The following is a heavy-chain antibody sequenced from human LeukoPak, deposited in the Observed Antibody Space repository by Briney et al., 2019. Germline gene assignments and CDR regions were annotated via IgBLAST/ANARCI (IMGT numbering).Heavy chain of an antibody. V-gene: IGHV1-2*02. D-gene: IGHD6-13*01. Sequence: ASVKVSCRASGDSFSGYYMHRVRQAPGQGLEWMGWINPNSGGTNYAQKFQGRVTMTRDTSISTAYMELSRLRSDDTAVYYCAIGYPLSTTAAGTYFQHWGQGTLVTVSS. J-gene: IGHJ1*01. CDR2: INPNSGGT. CDR1: GDSFSGYY. CDR3: AIGYPLSTTAAGTYFQH.